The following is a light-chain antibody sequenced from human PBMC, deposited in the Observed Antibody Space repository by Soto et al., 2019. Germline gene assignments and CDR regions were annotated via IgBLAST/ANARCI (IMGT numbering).Light chain of an antibody. CDR1: SSNIGAGYD. Sequence: QSVLTQPPSVSGAPGQRVTISCTGSSSNIGAGYDVHWYQQLPGTAPKLLIYANLNRPSGVPDRFSGSKSGTSASLAITGLQAEDEGDYYCQPYDNTLSASVFGGGTKVTVL. CDR2: ANL. J-gene: IGLJ3*02. CDR3: QPYDNTLSASV. V-gene: IGLV1-40*01.